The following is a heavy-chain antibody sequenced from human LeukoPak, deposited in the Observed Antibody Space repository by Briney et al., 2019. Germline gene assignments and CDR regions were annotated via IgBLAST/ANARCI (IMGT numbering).Heavy chain of an antibody. Sequence: GGSLRLSCAASGFTFSSYWMSWVRQAPGKGLEWVANIKQDGSEKSYVDSVKGRFTISRDNAKNSLYLQMNSLRAEDTAVYYCARIPTGGSGYYSMDYWGQGTLVTVSS. CDR2: IKQDGSEK. D-gene: IGHD3-22*01. CDR3: ARIPTGGSGYYSMDY. J-gene: IGHJ4*02. V-gene: IGHV3-7*01. CDR1: GFTFSSYW.